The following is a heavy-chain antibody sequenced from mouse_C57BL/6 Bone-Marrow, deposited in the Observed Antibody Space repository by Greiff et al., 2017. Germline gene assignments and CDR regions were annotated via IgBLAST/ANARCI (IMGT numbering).Heavy chain of an antibody. V-gene: IGHV1-9*01. CDR2: ILPGSGGT. D-gene: IGHD1-1*01. CDR3: ARNGLLRGFAY. CDR1: GYTFTGYW. Sequence: QVQLKQSGAELMKPGASVKLSCKATGYTFTGYWIVWVKQRPGHGLEWIWEILPGSGGTNYNEKFKGKATFTADTSSNTAYMQLSSLTTQDSAIFYCARNGLLRGFAYWGQGTLVTVSA. J-gene: IGHJ3*01.